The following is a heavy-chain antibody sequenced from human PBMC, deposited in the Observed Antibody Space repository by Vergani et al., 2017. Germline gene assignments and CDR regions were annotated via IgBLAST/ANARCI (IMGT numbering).Heavy chain of an antibody. D-gene: IGHD2-2*01. Sequence: QLQLQESGPGLVKPSETLSLTCTVSGGSISSSSYYWGWIRQPPGKGLEWIGSIYYSGSTYYNPSLKSRVTISVDTSKNQFSLKLSSVTAADTAVYYCARVVPAAMGGGWFDPWGQGTLVTVSS. J-gene: IGHJ5*02. CDR3: ARVVPAAMGGGWFDP. CDR1: GGSISSSSYY. CDR2: IYYSGST. V-gene: IGHV4-39*07.